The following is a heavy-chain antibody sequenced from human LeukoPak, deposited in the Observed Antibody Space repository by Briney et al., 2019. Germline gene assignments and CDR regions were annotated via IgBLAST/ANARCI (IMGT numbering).Heavy chain of an antibody. Sequence: SETLSLTCAVYGGSFSGYCWSWIRQPPGKGLEWIGEINHSGSTNYNPSLKSRVTISVDTSKNQFSLKLSSVTAADTAAYYCARGFAYSSSWYLVYWGQGTLVTVSS. CDR3: ARGFAYSSSWYLVY. CDR1: GGSFSGYC. V-gene: IGHV4-34*01. J-gene: IGHJ4*02. CDR2: INHSGST. D-gene: IGHD6-13*01.